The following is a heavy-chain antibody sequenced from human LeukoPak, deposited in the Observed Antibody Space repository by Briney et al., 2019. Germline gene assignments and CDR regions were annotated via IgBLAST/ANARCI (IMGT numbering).Heavy chain of an antibody. V-gene: IGHV3-23*01. Sequence: PGGSLRLSCAASGFTFSSYAMSWVRQAPGKGLEWVSAISGNGGNTYYADSVKGRFTISRDNSKNTLYLQMNSLRAEDTAVYYCANGGLYYYYGMDVWGQGTTVTVSS. J-gene: IGHJ6*02. D-gene: IGHD5-12*01. CDR2: ISGNGGNT. CDR3: ANGGLYYYYGMDV. CDR1: GFTFSSYA.